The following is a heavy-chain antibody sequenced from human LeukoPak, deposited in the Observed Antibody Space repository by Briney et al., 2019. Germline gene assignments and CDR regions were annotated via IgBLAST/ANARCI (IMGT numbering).Heavy chain of an antibody. V-gene: IGHV3-48*02. CDR3: AREGHYGALDI. Sequence: GGSLRLSCAASGFTFSTYSMKWVRQAPGKGLEWVSYISTSSTWIQYADSVKGRFIISRDDAESSLHLQMTSLRDEDTAVYFCAREGHYGALDIWGQGTMVTVSS. D-gene: IGHD3-10*01. J-gene: IGHJ3*02. CDR2: ISTSSTWI. CDR1: GFTFSTYS.